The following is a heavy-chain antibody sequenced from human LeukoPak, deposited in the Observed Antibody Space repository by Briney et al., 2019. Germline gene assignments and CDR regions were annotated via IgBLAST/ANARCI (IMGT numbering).Heavy chain of an antibody. J-gene: IGHJ4*02. V-gene: IGHV3-30-3*01. Sequence: GGSLRLSCAASGFTFSSYAMHWVRQAPGKGLEWVAVISYDGSNKYYADSVKGRFTISRDNSKNTLYLQMNSLRAEDTAVYYCATGTSSTYFDFWGQGTLVTVSS. D-gene: IGHD6-13*01. CDR3: ATGTSSTYFDF. CDR1: GFTFSSYA. CDR2: ISYDGSNK.